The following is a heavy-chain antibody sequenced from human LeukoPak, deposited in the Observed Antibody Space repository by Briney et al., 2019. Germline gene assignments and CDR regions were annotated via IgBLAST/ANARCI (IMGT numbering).Heavy chain of an antibody. J-gene: IGHJ5*02. D-gene: IGHD1-1*01. CDR2: LRYDGSNK. Sequence: GGSLRLSCVASGFAFRNYGMHWVRQSPGKGLEWVAFLRYDGSNKYYADSVKGRFTISRDNSKNTLYLQMNSLRVEDTALYYCTKDYGLTGTGGSWLDPWGQGTLVTVSS. CDR1: GFAFRNYG. V-gene: IGHV3-30*02. CDR3: TKDYGLTGTGGSWLDP.